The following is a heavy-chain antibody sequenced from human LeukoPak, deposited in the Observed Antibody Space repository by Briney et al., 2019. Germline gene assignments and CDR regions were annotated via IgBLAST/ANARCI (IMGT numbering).Heavy chain of an antibody. J-gene: IGHJ4*02. CDR1: GFTFSSYS. CDR2: ISSSSSYI. V-gene: IGHV3-21*01. CDR3: ALWKNSCNY. D-gene: IGHD1/OR15-1a*01. Sequence: GSLRLSCAASGFTFSSYSMNWVRQAPGKGLEWVSSISSSSSYIYYADSMKGRFTISRDNAKNSLYLQMNSLRAEDTAVYYCALWKNSCNYWGQGTLVTASS.